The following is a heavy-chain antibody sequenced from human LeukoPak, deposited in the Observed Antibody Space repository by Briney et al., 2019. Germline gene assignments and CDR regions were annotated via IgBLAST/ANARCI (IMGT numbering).Heavy chain of an antibody. D-gene: IGHD6-13*01. CDR2: ICSVGHST. Sequence: GGSLRLSCAASGFIFSDAAMTWVRQAPGKGLEWVSLICSVGHSTYYGDSVKGRFTISRDNSKNTLYLQMNSLRAEDTAVYYCAKGVSAAADDAFDIWGRGTMVTVSS. CDR3: AKGVSAAADDAFDI. V-gene: IGHV3-23*01. J-gene: IGHJ3*02. CDR1: GFIFSDAA.